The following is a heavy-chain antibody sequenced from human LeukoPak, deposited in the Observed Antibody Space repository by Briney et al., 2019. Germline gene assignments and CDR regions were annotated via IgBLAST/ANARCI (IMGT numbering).Heavy chain of an antibody. V-gene: IGHV3-30*02. Sequence: GGSLRLSCAASGFIFSSYGMHWVRQAPGKGLEWVTFIRYDGSDKYYADSVNGRFTIYRDNSKNTVYLQMNSLRAEDTAVYYCAKDRERVLTSTSCSFDAWGHGTLVTVSA. CDR1: GFIFSSYG. D-gene: IGHD2-2*01. CDR2: IRYDGSDK. J-gene: IGHJ4*01. CDR3: AKDRERVLTSTSCSFDA.